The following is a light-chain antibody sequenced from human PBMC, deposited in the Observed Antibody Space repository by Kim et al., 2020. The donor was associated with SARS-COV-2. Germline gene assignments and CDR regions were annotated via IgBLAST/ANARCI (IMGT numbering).Light chain of an antibody. CDR1: SSNIGSNT. CDR2: SNN. CDR3: AAWDDSLNGWV. Sequence: QSVLTQPPSASGTPGQRVTISCSGSSSNIGSNTVNWYQQHPGTATKLLIYSNNQRPSGVPARFSGSKSGTSASLAISGLQSEDEADYYCAAWDDSLNGWVFGGGTQLTVL. V-gene: IGLV1-44*01. J-gene: IGLJ3*02.